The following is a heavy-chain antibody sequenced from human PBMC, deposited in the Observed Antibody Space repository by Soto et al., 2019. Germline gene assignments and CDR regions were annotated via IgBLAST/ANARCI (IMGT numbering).Heavy chain of an antibody. Sequence: PSETLSLTCTVSGGSISSSSYYWVWIRQPPGKGLEWIGSIYYSGSTYYNPSLKSRVTISVDTSKNQFSLKLSSVTAADTAVYYCARLSITMTTGGRFDPWGQGTLVTVSS. CDR1: GGSISSSSYY. D-gene: IGHD3-22*01. V-gene: IGHV4-39*01. J-gene: IGHJ5*02. CDR3: ARLSITMTTGGRFDP. CDR2: IYYSGST.